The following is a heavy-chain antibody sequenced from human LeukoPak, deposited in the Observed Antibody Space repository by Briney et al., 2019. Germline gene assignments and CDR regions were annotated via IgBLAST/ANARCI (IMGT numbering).Heavy chain of an antibody. V-gene: IGHV3-7*01. CDR1: GLIFGSRW. Sequence: GGSLRLSCAASGLIFGSRWMSWIRQAPGKGLEWVANIKRDGSGEYYLDSVKGRFTVSRDNAKNSLYLQMNSLRAEDTAVYYCASLLGDKTIFDFWGQGTLVTVSS. D-gene: IGHD1-26*01. CDR2: IKRDGSGE. CDR3: ASLLGDKTIFDF. J-gene: IGHJ4*02.